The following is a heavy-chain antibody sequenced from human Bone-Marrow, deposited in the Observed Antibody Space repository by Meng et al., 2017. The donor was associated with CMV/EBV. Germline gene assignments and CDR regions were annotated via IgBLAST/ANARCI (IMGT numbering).Heavy chain of an antibody. CDR1: GGTFSSYA. J-gene: IGHJ6*02. Sequence: SVKVSCKASGGTFSSYAISWVRQAPGQGLEWMGGIIPIFGTANYAQKFQGRVTITTDESTSTAYMELSSLRSEDTAVYYCARSWLIAADYYYYGMDVWGQGTTVTVSS. CDR3: ARSWLIAADYYYYGMDV. V-gene: IGHV1-69*05. CDR2: IIPIFGTA. D-gene: IGHD6-13*01.